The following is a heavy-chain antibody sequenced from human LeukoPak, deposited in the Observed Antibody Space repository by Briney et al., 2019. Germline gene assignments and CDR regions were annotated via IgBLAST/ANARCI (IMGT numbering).Heavy chain of an antibody. V-gene: IGHV1-69*13. CDR1: GGTFSSYA. J-gene: IGHJ4*02. Sequence: RASVKVSCKASGGTFSSYAISWVRQAPGQGLEWMGGIVPIFGTANYAQKFQGRVTITADESTSTAYMELSSLRSEDTAVYYCARVPPREYCSSTSCYLHFDYWGQGTLVTVSS. CDR3: ARVPPREYCSSTSCYLHFDY. D-gene: IGHD2-2*01. CDR2: IVPIFGTA.